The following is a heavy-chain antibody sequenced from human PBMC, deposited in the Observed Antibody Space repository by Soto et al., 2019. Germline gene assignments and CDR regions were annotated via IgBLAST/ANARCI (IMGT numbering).Heavy chain of an antibody. CDR1: GFMFNTYG. J-gene: IGHJ6*02. V-gene: IGHV3-30*18. CDR3: AKDRGGGYGMDV. D-gene: IGHD3-10*01. Sequence: QVQLVESGGGVVQPGRSLRLSCAASGFMFNTYGMYWVRQAPGTGLEWVAVKSYDGSKKYYSDSVKGRFPISRDQSKNTLYLQMNSLRPEDTAVYYCAKDRGGGYGMDVCGQGTTVTVSS. CDR2: KSYDGSKK.